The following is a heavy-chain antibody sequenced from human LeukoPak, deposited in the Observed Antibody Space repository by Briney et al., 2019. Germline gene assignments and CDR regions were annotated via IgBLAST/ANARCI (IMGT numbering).Heavy chain of an antibody. CDR3: ARGNDYTDFDL. J-gene: IGHJ5*02. D-gene: IGHD2-2*02. CDR2: VHTIGAT. CDR1: GDSISSGSYY. Sequence: SETLSLTCTVSGDSISSGSYYWSWIRQPAGKGLEWIGRVHTIGATDYNPSLRSRVAISMDTSKNQFALKLNSVTAADTAVYYCARGNDYTDFDLWGQGTLVTVSS. V-gene: IGHV4-61*02.